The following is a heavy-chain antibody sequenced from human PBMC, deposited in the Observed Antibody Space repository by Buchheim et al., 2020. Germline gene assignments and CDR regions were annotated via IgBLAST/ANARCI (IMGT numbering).Heavy chain of an antibody. CDR1: GFTLSSYW. D-gene: IGHD2-2*01. CDR2: IDSDGSST. Sequence: EVQLLESGGGLVQPGGSLRLSCAASGFTLSSYWMHWVRQAPGKGLVWVSRIDSDGSSTSHADSVKGRFTISRDNAKNTLYLQMNSLRAEDTAIYYCARLPVYCSSSSCGMDVWGQGTT. J-gene: IGHJ6*02. CDR3: ARLPVYCSSSSCGMDV. V-gene: IGHV3-74*02.